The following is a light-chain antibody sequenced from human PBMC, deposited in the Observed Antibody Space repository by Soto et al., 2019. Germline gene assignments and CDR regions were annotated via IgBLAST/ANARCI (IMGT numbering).Light chain of an antibody. CDR2: NNY. Sequence: QSALTQPPSASATPGQRVTISCSGSSSNIGSYTVNWYQQLPGTAPKLLIYNNYQRPSGVPDRFSGSKAGTSASLAISGLQSEDEADYFCAAWDDTLNAYYVFGTGTKVTVL. CDR3: AAWDDTLNAYYV. V-gene: IGLV1-44*01. CDR1: SSNIGSYT. J-gene: IGLJ1*01.